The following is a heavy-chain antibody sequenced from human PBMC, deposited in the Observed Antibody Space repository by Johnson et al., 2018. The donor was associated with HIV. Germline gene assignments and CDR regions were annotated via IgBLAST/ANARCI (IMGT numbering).Heavy chain of an antibody. V-gene: IGHV3-9*01. J-gene: IGHJ3*02. Sequence: QLVESGGGGVQPGRSLRLSCAASAFTFDDYAMHWVRQAPGKGLEWVTGISWNSGSIGYADSVKGRFTISRDNSKNTLYLQMNSLRAEDTAVYYCRVVTGAFDIWGQGTMVTVSS. D-gene: IGHD4-23*01. CDR1: AFTFDDYA. CDR3: RVVTGAFDI. CDR2: ISWNSGSI.